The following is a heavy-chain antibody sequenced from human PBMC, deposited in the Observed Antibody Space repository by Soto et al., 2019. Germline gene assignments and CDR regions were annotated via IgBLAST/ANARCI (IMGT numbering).Heavy chain of an antibody. CDR2: INHSGST. D-gene: IGHD2-2*01. V-gene: IGHV4-34*01. J-gene: IGHJ4*02. CDR3: ARGRARYCSSTSCPRFDY. CDR1: GGSFSGYY. Sequence: PSETLSLTCAVYGGSFSGYYWSWIRQPPGKGLEWIGEINHSGSTNYNPSLKSRVTISVDTSKNQFSLKLSSVTAADTAVYYCARGRARYCSSTSCPRFDYWGQGTQVTVSS.